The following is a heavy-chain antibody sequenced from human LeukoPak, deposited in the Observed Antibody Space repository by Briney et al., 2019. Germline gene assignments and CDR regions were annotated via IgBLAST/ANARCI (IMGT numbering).Heavy chain of an antibody. J-gene: IGHJ6*03. CDR1: GFTFSSYG. CDR2: IRYDGSNK. Sequence: GGSLRLSCAASGFTFSSYGMHWVRQAPGKGLEWVAFIRYDGSNKYYADSVKGRFTISRDNAKNSLYLQMNSLRAEDTAVYYCARAVDYYYYYMDVWGKGTTVTVSS. CDR3: ARAVDYYYYYMDV. V-gene: IGHV3-30*02.